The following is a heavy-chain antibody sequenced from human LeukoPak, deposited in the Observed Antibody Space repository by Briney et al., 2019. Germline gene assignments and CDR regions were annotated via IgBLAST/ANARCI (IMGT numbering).Heavy chain of an antibody. CDR1: GFTFSNSW. V-gene: IGHV3-74*01. D-gene: IGHD5-12*01. J-gene: IGHJ4*02. CDR2: INERGSST. Sequence: GGSLRLSCAASGFTFSNSWLHWVRQAPGKGLVWVSRINERGSSTSYADSVKGRFTISRDNAKNTLYPQMNNLRADDTAVYYCAGGRLVATSKAVAIDHWGQGTLVTVSS. CDR3: AGGRLVATSKAVAIDH.